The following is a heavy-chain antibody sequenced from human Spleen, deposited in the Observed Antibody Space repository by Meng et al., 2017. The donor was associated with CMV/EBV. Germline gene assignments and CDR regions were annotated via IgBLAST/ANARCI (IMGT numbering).Heavy chain of an antibody. CDR2: ISSSRSYI. V-gene: IGHV3-21*01. J-gene: IGHJ4*02. CDR3: ARDYYYDSSGSFDY. Sequence: SGFTFSSYSMNWVRQAPGKGLEWVSSISSSRSYIYYADSVKGRFTISRDNAKNSLYLQMNSLRAEDTAVYYCARDYYYDSSGSFDYWGQGTLVTVSS. CDR1: GFTFSSYS. D-gene: IGHD3-22*01.